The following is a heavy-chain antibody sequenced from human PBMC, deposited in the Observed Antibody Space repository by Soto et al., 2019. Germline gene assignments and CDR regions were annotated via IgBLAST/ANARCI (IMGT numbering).Heavy chain of an antibody. J-gene: IGHJ4*02. V-gene: IGHV5-10-1*01. CDR3: ARQIYDSDTGPNFQYYFDS. Sequence: GESLKISCKGSGYSFAGYWITWVRQKPGKGLEWMGRIDPSDAQTYYSPAFRGHVTISVTKSITTVFLQWCSLRASDTAMYYCARQIYDSDTGPNFQYYFDSWGQGTPVTVSS. CDR1: GYSFAGYW. CDR2: IDPSDAQT. D-gene: IGHD3-22*01.